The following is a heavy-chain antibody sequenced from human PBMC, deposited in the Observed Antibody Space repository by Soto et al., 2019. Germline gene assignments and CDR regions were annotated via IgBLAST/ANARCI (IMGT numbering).Heavy chain of an antibody. J-gene: IGHJ3*02. CDR2: INHSGST. CDR1: GGYFSGYY. CDR3: ARDPPVTLPPDAFDI. V-gene: IGHV4-34*01. Sequence: SETLSLTCTVYGGYFSGYYWSWIRQPPGKGLEWIGEINHSGSTNYNPSLKSRVTISVDTSKNQFSLYLQMNSLRAEDTAVYYCARDPPVTLPPDAFDIWGQGTVVTVSS. D-gene: IGHD2-21*02.